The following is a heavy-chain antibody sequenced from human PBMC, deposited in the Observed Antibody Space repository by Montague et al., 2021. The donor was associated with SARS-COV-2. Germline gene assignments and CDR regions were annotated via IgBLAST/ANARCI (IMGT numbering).Heavy chain of an antibody. V-gene: IGHV4-38-2*02. CDR3: VREKAGGLRNVFDI. Sequence: SETLSLTCTVSGFSIGSGDYWGWIRQPPGKGLEWIGSIYHSGTTXXNPXXXSRLTMSIDTSTNQFSLRLTSETAADTAVFFCVREKAGGLRNVFDIWGQGTTVTVSS. CDR2: IYHSGTT. CDR1: GFSIGSGDY. J-gene: IGHJ3*02.